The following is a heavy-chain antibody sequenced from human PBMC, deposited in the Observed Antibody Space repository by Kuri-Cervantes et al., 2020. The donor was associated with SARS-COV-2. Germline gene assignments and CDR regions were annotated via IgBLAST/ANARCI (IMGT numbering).Heavy chain of an antibody. D-gene: IGHD2-2*01. Sequence: ASVKVSCKASGYTFTDYYMHWVRQAPGQGLEWMGWINPNSGGTNYAQKFQGRVTMTRDTSISTAYMELSRLRSDDTAVYYCASPSHCSSTSCYHYYYYYYMDVWGKGTTVTVSS. CDR2: INPNSGGT. J-gene: IGHJ6*03. CDR1: GYTFTDYY. CDR3: ASPSHCSSTSCYHYYYYYYMDV. V-gene: IGHV1-2*02.